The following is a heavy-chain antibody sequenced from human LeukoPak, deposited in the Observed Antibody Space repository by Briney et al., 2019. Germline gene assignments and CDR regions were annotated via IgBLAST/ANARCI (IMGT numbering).Heavy chain of an antibody. CDR3: AKARYFDWLSLGYFDY. CDR1: GFTLSDYY. J-gene: IGHJ4*02. D-gene: IGHD3-9*01. V-gene: IGHV3-11*01. CDR2: ISSSGSTI. Sequence: PGGSLRLSCAASGFTLSDYYMSWIRQAPGKGLEWVSYISSSGSTIYYADSVKGRFTISRDNAKNSLYLQMNSLRAEDTALYYCAKARYFDWLSLGYFDYWGQGTLVTVSS.